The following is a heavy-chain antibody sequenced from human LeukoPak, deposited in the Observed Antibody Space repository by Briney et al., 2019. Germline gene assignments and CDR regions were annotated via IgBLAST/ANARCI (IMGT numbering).Heavy chain of an antibody. CDR1: GFTFSSYE. V-gene: IGHV3-48*03. Sequence: QPGGSLRLSCAASGFTFSSYEMNWVRRAPGKGLEWVSYISSSGSTIYYADSVKGRFTISRDNAMNSLYLQMNSLRAEDTAVYYCARDDDFWSGSGYYYYGMDVWGQGTTVTVSS. J-gene: IGHJ6*02. CDR3: ARDDDFWSGSGYYYYGMDV. CDR2: ISSSGSTI. D-gene: IGHD3-3*01.